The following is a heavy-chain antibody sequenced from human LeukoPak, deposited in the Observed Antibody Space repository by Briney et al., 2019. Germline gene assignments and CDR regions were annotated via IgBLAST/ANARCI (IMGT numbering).Heavy chain of an antibody. CDR1: GFTFSSYW. D-gene: IGHD3-16*01. J-gene: IGHJ4*02. V-gene: IGHV3-74*01. Sequence: GGSLRLSCAASGFTFSSYWMHWVRQAPGEGLVWVSRIHTDGSVTTYADSVRGRFTISRDNAKNTLYLQMNSLRAEDTAVYYCARVYVGTSTTYPFDSWGQGTLVTVSS. CDR3: ARVYVGTSTTYPFDS. CDR2: IHTDGSVT.